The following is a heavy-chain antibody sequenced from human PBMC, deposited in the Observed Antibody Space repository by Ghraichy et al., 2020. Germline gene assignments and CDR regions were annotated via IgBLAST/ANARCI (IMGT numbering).Heavy chain of an antibody. Sequence: SETLSLTCTVSGGSISSGSYYWSWIRQPAGKGLEWIGRIYTSGSTNYNPSLKSRVTISVDTSKNQFSLKLSSVTAADTAVYYCARGGTSRDYFDYWGQGTLVTFSA. CDR2: IYTSGST. CDR1: GGSISSGSYY. CDR3: ARGGTSRDYFDY. V-gene: IGHV4-61*02. D-gene: IGHD6-13*01. J-gene: IGHJ4*02.